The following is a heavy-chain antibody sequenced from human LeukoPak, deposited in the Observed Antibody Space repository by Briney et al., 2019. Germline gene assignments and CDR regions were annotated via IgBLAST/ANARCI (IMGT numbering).Heavy chain of an antibody. J-gene: IGHJ5*02. Sequence: SETLSLTCTVSGGSISSHYWSWIRQPPGKGLEWIGYIYYSGSTNYNPSLKSRVTISVDTSKNQFSLKLSSVTAADTAVYYCARVASRGGYYDFWSGSGRFDPWGQGTLVTVSS. CDR3: ARVASRGGYYDFWSGSGRFDP. CDR2: IYYSGST. V-gene: IGHV4-59*11. D-gene: IGHD3-3*01. CDR1: GGSISSHY.